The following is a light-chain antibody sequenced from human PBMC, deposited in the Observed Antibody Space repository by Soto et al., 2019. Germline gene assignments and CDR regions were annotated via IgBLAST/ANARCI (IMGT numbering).Light chain of an antibody. J-gene: IGKJ2*01. V-gene: IGKV4-1*01. CDR1: QSVLYRSNNKNY. CDR2: WAS. CDR3: QQYYRTPAT. Sequence: DIVMTQSPDSLAVSLGERATINCKSSQSVLYRSNNKNYLAWYQQKPGPAPKLLIYWASTRESGVPDRFSGSGYGTDFTLTISSQQAEDVAVYYGQQYYRTPATFGQGTKLEIK.